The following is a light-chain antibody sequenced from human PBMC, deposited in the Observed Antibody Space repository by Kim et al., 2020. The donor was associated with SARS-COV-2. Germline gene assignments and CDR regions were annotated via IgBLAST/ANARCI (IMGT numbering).Light chain of an antibody. CDR2: YDD. CDR1: SSNSGNNG. J-gene: IGLJ2*01. CDR3: SAWDDSLNGLV. V-gene: IGLV1-36*01. Sequence: RVTISCSGSSSNSGNNGVNWYQQLPEKAPKLLIHYDDMLSSGVSDRFSGAKSGTTASLAISGLQSEDECDYYCSAWDDSLNGLVFGGGTQLTVL.